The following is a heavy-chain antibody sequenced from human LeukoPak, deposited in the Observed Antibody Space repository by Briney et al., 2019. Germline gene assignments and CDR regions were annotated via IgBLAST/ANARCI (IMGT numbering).Heavy chain of an antibody. D-gene: IGHD6-19*01. CDR3: SRGSGISFGRIDY. J-gene: IGHJ4*02. CDR1: GYTFTGYY. V-gene: IGHV1-2*02. Sequence: ASVRVSCKASGYTFTGYYLHWVRQAPGQGLEWMGWIHPKSGDTHYAQKFLGRVTLTRDTSTTIVYMELTWLTSDDTAVYYCSRGSGISFGRIDYWGQGTLVTVSS. CDR2: IHPKSGDT.